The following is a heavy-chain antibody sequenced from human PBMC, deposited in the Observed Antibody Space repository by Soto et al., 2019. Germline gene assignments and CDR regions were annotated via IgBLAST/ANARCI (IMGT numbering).Heavy chain of an antibody. CDR1: GGTFSSYT. Sequence: QVQLVQSGAEVKKPGSSVKVSCKASGGTFSSYTISWVRQAPGQGLEWMGRIIPILGIANYAQKFQGRVTITADQYTSTAYMELSSLRSEDTAVYYCARSKKDYYDSSGYYYKHWGQGTLVTVSS. CDR2: IIPILGIA. V-gene: IGHV1-69*02. CDR3: ARSKKDYYDSSGYYYKH. J-gene: IGHJ1*01. D-gene: IGHD3-22*01.